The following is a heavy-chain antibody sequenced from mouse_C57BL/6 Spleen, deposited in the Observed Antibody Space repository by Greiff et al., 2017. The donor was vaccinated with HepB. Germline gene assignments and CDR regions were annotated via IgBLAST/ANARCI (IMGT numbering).Heavy chain of an antibody. CDR3: ARSTTGNYFDY. Sequence: VQLQQSGPELVKPGASVKISCKASGYTFTDYYMNWVKQSHGKSLEWIGDINPNNGGTSYNQKFKGKATLTVDKSSSTAYMELRSLTSEDSAVYYCARSTTGNYFDYWGQGTTLTVSS. CDR2: INPNNGGT. D-gene: IGHD2-1*01. V-gene: IGHV1-26*01. CDR1: GYTFTDYY. J-gene: IGHJ2*01.